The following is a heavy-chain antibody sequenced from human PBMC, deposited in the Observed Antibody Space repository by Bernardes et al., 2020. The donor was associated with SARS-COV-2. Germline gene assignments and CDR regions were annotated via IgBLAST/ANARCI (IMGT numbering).Heavy chain of an antibody. CDR3: AAYVYTSGSLPFDY. Sequence: GGSLRLSCVASGFNVGSYVMNWVRQAPGKGLEWVSTISYGTRTYYTQSVRGRFTISRDISQNTVYLQMDSLRDEDTALYYCAAYVYTSGSLPFDYWGLGTLVTVSS. D-gene: IGHD3-10*01. CDR1: GFNVGSYV. CDR2: ISYGTRT. V-gene: IGHV3-23*01. J-gene: IGHJ4*02.